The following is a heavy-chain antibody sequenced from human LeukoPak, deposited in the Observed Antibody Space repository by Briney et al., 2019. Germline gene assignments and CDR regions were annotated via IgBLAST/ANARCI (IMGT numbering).Heavy chain of an antibody. CDR3: ARETSLAGFASGLGFNY. Sequence: PSETLSLTCTVSGGSISGWYWSWIRQPPGKGLEWIGYIYGSGYTNYNPSLKSRVTMSIDTSKNHFSLKLTSVTAADTATYYCARETSLAGFASGLGFNYWGQGILVTVSS. D-gene: IGHD6-19*01. CDR2: IYGSGYT. J-gene: IGHJ4*02. V-gene: IGHV4-59*01. CDR1: GGSISGWY.